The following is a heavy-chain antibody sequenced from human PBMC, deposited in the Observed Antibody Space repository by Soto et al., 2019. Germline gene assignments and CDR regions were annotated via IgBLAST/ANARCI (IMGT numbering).Heavy chain of an antibody. CDR2: ISFDGSNQ. CDR1: GLTLRIYP. CDR3: ARASYSTGWYYAFDA. V-gene: IGHV3-30-3*01. J-gene: IGHJ3*01. Sequence: LXLSCAAYGLTLRIYPMHWVRQAPGKGLQWVAVISFDGSNQDYADSVKGRFTISKDISKNTLSLQMNSLISEDTAVYFCARASYSTGWYYAFDAWGQGTVVTVSS. D-gene: IGHD6-13*01.